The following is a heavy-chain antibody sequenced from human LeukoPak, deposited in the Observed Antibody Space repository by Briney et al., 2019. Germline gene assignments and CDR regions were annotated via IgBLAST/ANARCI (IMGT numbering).Heavy chain of an antibody. CDR3: ATGTTVPWYFDL. D-gene: IGHD1-1*01. CDR1: EFTFRSHW. J-gene: IGHJ2*01. CDR2: INSDGSST. Sequence: GGSLRLSCAASEFTFRSHWMYWVRQAPGKGLVWVSRINSDGSSTSYADSVKGRFTISRDNAKNTLYLQMNSLRAEDTAVYYCATGTTVPWYFDLWGRGTLVTVSS. V-gene: IGHV3-74*01.